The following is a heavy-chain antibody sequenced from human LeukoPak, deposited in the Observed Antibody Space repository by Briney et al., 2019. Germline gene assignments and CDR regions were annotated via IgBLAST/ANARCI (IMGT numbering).Heavy chain of an antibody. CDR3: AADRGWRTSGYYLYYFEY. D-gene: IGHD3-3*01. J-gene: IGHJ4*02. CDR2: IKHDGSEK. V-gene: IGHV3-7*01. Sequence: GGSLRLSCAASGFIFTNYFMSWVRQAPGKGLEWVASIKHDGSEKYYVDSVRGRFTISRDNTMNSLYLQMSSLRAEDTAVYYCAADRGWRTSGYYLYYFEYWGQGTLVTFSS. CDR1: GFIFTNYF.